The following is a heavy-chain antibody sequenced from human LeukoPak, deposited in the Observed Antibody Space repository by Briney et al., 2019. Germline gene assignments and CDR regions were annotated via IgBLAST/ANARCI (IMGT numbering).Heavy chain of an antibody. CDR1: GGSFSGYY. Sequence: SETLSLTCAVYGGSFSGYYWSWIRKPPGKGLEWIGEINHSGSTNYNPSLKSRVTISVDTSKNQFSLKLSSVTAADTAVYYCARGFIGPFGLWGRGTLVTVSS. CDR2: INHSGST. CDR3: ARGFIGPFGL. V-gene: IGHV4-34*01. D-gene: IGHD3-3*01. J-gene: IGHJ2*01.